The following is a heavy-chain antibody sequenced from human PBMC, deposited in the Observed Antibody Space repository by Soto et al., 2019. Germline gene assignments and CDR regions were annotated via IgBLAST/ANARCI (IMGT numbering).Heavy chain of an antibody. V-gene: IGHV5-51*03. CDR2: IYPEDSDT. CDR3: ARRILLWSVRDAFDI. Sequence: EVQLVQSGAEVKKPGESLKISCKGFGYTYPSYWIGWVRQMPGKGLEWMGIIYPEDSDTRYSPSFQGQVTISADKSISTAYSQWSSLKASDTAMYYCARRILLWSVRDAFDIWGQGTMVTVSS. CDR1: GYTYPSYW. D-gene: IGHD3-10*01. J-gene: IGHJ3*02.